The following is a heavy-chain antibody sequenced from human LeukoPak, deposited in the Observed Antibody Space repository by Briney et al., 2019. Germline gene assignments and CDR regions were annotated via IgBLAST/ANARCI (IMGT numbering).Heavy chain of an antibody. V-gene: IGHV4-31*03. Sequence: NPSQTLSLTCTVSGGSISSGAYYWNWIRQHPGKGLEWIGYIYYSGSTYYNPSLKSRVTMSVDTSKNQFSLKLISVTAADTAVYYCAREVIEDWFDPWGQGTLVTVSS. CDR1: GGSISSGAYY. CDR2: IYYSGST. CDR3: AREVIEDWFDP. J-gene: IGHJ5*02. D-gene: IGHD2/OR15-2a*01.